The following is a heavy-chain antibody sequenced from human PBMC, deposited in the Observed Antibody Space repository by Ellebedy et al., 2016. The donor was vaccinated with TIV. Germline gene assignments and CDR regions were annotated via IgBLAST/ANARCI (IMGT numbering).Heavy chain of an antibody. V-gene: IGHV3-30*04. CDR3: ARGFRVFRGELPDAFDI. CDR2: ISYDGSNK. Sequence: PGESLKISCAASGFTFSSYAVHWVRQAPDRGLEWVAVISYDGSNKYYADSVKGRFTISRDNSKNTAYLQMNSLRAEETAVYYCARGFRVFRGELPDAFDIWGQGTMVTVSS. CDR1: GFTFSSYA. D-gene: IGHD4-23*01. J-gene: IGHJ3*02.